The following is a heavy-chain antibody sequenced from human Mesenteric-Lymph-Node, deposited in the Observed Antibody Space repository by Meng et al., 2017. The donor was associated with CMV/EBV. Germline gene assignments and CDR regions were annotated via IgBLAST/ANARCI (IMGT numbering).Heavy chain of an antibody. CDR3: ARVVSYYYDSSGLA. V-gene: IGHV3-7*01. Sequence: GESLKISCAASGFTFSSYSMNWVRQAPGKGLEWVANIKQDGSEKYYVDSVKGRFTISRDNAKNSLYLQMNSLRAEDTAVYYCARVVSYYYDSSGLAWGQGTLVTVSS. CDR2: IKQDGSEK. CDR1: GFTFSSYS. J-gene: IGHJ5*02. D-gene: IGHD3-22*01.